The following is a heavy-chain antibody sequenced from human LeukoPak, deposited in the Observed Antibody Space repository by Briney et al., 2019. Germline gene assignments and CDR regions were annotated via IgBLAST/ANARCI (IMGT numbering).Heavy chain of an antibody. J-gene: IGHJ4*02. D-gene: IGHD2-2*01. CDR3: ARGRTGAAALDF. Sequence: PSEALSLTCAVYGGSFSGHYWTWIRQAPGKGLEWIGESTHSGSTNYNPSLKSRVTISVDTSKNQFSLKLTSMTAADTAVYHCARGRTGAAALDFWGPETLVTVSS. CDR2: STHSGST. V-gene: IGHV4-34*01. CDR1: GGSFSGHY.